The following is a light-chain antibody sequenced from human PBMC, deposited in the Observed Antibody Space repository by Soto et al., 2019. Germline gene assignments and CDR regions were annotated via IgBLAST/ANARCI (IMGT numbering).Light chain of an antibody. CDR3: QQYGRSPLMYT. V-gene: IGKV3-20*01. Sequence: EMVLTQSPGTLSLSPGERATLYCRASQSITSNFLAWDQQKPGQAPRLLIYGASTRAAGVPYRFRGSGSGPDFTLTITRLEPEDFAVYYWQQYGRSPLMYTFGQGTTLAVK. CDR1: QSITSNF. CDR2: GAS. J-gene: IGKJ2*01.